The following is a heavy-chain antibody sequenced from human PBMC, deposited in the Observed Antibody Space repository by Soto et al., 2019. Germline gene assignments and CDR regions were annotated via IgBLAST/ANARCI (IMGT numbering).Heavy chain of an antibody. CDR1: GFTFSSYS. CDR3: ARVGGGYQLLHAFDI. J-gene: IGHJ3*02. CDR2: ISSSSSYI. Sequence: PGGSLRLSCAASGFTFSSYSMNWVRQAPGKGLEWVSSISSSSSYIYYADSVKGRFTISRDNAKNSLYLQMNSLRAEDTAVYYCARVGGGYQLLHAFDIWGQGTMVTVSS. V-gene: IGHV3-21*01. D-gene: IGHD2-2*01.